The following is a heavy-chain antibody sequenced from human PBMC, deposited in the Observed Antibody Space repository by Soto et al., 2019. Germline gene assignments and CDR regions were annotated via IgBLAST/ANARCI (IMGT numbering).Heavy chain of an antibody. CDR3: ASGPNAGYYYYGMDV. CDR1: GGSISSSSYY. V-gene: IGHV4-39*01. J-gene: IGHJ6*02. Sequence: PSETLSLTCTVSGGSISSSSYYWGWIRQPPGKGLEWIGSIYYSGSTYYNPSLKSRVTISVDTSKNQFSLKLSSVTAADTAVYYCASGPNAGYYYYGMDVWGQGTTVTVSS. CDR2: IYYSGST.